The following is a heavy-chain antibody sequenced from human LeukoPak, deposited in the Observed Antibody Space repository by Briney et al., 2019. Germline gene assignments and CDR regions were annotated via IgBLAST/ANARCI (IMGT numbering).Heavy chain of an antibody. CDR1: GYTFTSYG. V-gene: IGHV1-18*01. CDR2: ISAYNGNT. CDR3: ASSNYYDSSGYYPWYNWFDP. Sequence: ASVKVSCKASGYTFTSYGISWVRQAPGQGLEWMGWISAYNGNTNYAQKLQGRVTMTTDTSTSTAYMELRSLRSDDTAVYYCASSNYYDSSGYYPWYNWFDPWAREPWSPSPQ. J-gene: IGHJ5*02. D-gene: IGHD3-22*01.